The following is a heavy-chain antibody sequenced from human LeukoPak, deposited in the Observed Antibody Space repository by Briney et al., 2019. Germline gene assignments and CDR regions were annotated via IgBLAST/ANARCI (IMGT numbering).Heavy chain of an antibody. D-gene: IGHD5-18*01. V-gene: IGHV3-11*01. Sequence: GGSLRLSCAASGFTFSDYYMSWIRQAPGKGLEWVSYISSSGSTIYYVDSVKGRFTISRDNAKNSLYLQMNSLRAEDTAVYYCARQRGYSYGFEDPKHFDYWGQGTLVTVSS. CDR1: GFTFSDYY. CDR3: ARQRGYSYGFEDPKHFDY. CDR2: ISSSGSTI. J-gene: IGHJ4*02.